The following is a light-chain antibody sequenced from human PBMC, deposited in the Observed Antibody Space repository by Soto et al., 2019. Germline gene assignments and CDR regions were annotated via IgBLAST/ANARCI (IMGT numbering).Light chain of an antibody. J-gene: IGKJ4*01. CDR1: QSVSSY. CDR2: DAS. CDR3: QQRSVWPT. Sequence: IVLTQSPATLSLSPGERATLSCRASQSVSSYLAWYQQKGGQAPRLLIYDASSRAPGIPARFSGSGSGTDLTLTISSLEPEDFAVYYCQQRSVWPTFGGGTKVEIK. V-gene: IGKV3-11*01.